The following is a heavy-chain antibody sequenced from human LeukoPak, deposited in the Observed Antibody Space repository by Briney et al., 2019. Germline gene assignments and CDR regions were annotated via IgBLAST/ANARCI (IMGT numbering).Heavy chain of an antibody. CDR1: GFTFSSYW. V-gene: IGHV3-7*01. J-gene: IGHJ4*02. Sequence: GGSLRLSCAATGFTFSSYWMSWVRQAPRKGQEREANINQDGSEKNYVDSVKGRFTIPRDNAKNSLDLQMNSLRGEDTAVYYCARAGGYASSWAYWGQGTLVTISS. D-gene: IGHD5-12*01. CDR3: ARAGGYASSWAY. CDR2: INQDGSEK.